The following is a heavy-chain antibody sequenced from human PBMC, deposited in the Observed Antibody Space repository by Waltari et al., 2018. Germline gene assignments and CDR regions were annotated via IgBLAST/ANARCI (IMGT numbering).Heavy chain of an antibody. Sequence: QVQLQESGPGLVKPSETLSLTCTVSGYSISSGYYWGWTRQPPGKGLEWSGSIYHSGSTYYNPSLRSRVTISVDTSKNQFSLKLSSVTAADTAVYYCARAWGTYFDYWGQGTLVTVSS. CDR1: GYSISSGYY. D-gene: IGHD7-27*01. J-gene: IGHJ4*02. CDR3: ARAWGTYFDY. CDR2: IYHSGST. V-gene: IGHV4-38-2*02.